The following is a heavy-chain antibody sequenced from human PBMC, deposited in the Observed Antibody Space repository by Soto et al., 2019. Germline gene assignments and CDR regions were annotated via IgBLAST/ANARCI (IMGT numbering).Heavy chain of an antibody. V-gene: IGHV1-69*06. CDR1: GGTFTHSL. CDR2: IIPTFDSP. Sequence: QVQLVQSGAEVKEPGSSVRVSCKASGGTFTHSLFSWVRQAPGQGLEYMGNIIPTFDSPKYAQKFQGRITIRADKSTDTVYMDLTSLSSDDTALYYCASGWGMTATATDSWGQGTLVTVSS. CDR3: ASGWGMTATATDS. J-gene: IGHJ5*01. D-gene: IGHD2-21*02.